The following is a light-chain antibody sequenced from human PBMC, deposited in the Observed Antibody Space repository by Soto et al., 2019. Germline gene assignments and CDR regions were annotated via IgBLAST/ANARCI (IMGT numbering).Light chain of an antibody. V-gene: IGLV1-47*01. J-gene: IGLJ1*01. CDR3: ASGGAAAEDSLSSPFYV. CDR1: TSXXXDXF. Sequence: QSVLTQPPSASGTPGQXVTISCSXTTSXXXDXFVYWFQQXPGTAPKLLILRDSQRPWGVPDRXSVSKAGTSASLTISGLRSEDXXYYYCASGGAAAEDSLSSPFYVFGTGTKLTVL. CDR2: RDS.